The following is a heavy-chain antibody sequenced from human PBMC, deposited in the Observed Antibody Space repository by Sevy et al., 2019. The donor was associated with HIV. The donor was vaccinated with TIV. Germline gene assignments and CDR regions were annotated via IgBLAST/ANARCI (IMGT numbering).Heavy chain of an antibody. V-gene: IGHV1-69*13. CDR2: IIPIFGTA. J-gene: IGHJ6*03. D-gene: IGHD3-10*01. CDR3: ASGNHGSGSYYNYYYYYMDV. Sequence: ASVKVSCQASGGTFSSYVISWVRQAPGQGLEWMGRIIPIFGTANYAQKFQGRVTITADESTGSAYMELSSLRSEDTAVYYCASGNHGSGSYYNYYYYYMDVWGKGTTVTVSS. CDR1: GGTFSSYV.